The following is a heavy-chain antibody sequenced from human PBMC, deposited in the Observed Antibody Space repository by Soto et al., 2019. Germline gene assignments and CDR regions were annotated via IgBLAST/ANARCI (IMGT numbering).Heavy chain of an antibody. D-gene: IGHD2-21*01. CDR2: IYYSGST. CDR3: TRDSLDSALDY. CDR1: GGSISSSGYY. J-gene: IGHJ4*02. V-gene: IGHV4-31*03. Sequence: SETLSLTCTVSGGSISSSGYYWSWIRQHPGKGLEWIGYIYYSGSTYYNPSLKSRVTMSVDTSKNQFSLKLSSVTAADTAVYYCTRDSLDSALDYWGQGTLVTVSS.